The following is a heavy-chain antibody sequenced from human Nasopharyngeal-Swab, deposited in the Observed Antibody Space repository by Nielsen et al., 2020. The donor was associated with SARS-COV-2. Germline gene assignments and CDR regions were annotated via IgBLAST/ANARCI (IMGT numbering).Heavy chain of an antibody. Sequence: GSLRLSCAVSGGSISSNNWWSWVRQSPGEGLEWIGEIYHSGSTNYNPSLKSRVTISVDKSKNQFSLRLTSMTAADTAVYYCAREPLRDGMDVWGQGTTVTVSS. V-gene: IGHV4-4*02. CDR2: IYHSGST. CDR1: GGSISSNNW. CDR3: AREPLRDGMDV. J-gene: IGHJ6*02. D-gene: IGHD2-21*02.